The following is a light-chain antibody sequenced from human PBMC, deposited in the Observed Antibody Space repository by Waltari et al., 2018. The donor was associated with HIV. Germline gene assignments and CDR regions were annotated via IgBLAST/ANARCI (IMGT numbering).Light chain of an antibody. V-gene: IGKV3-11*01. Sequence: EVVLTQSPATLSLSPWERATLSCRASQSISTYLAWYQQKPGQAPRLLVYDASNRATGIPPRFSGRGSGTDFTLTISSLEPEDFAVYYCQQRVNWPLTFGGGTKVEIK. J-gene: IGKJ4*01. CDR3: QQRVNWPLT. CDR1: QSISTY. CDR2: DAS.